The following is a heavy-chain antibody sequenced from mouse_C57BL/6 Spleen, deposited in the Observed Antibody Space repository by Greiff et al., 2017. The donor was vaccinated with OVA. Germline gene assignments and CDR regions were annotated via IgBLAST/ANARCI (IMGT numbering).Heavy chain of an antibody. D-gene: IGHD1-1*01. V-gene: IGHV3-6*01. CDR1: GYSITSGYY. J-gene: IGHJ2*01. CDR3: ARGGTYGYFDY. CDR2: ISYDGSN. Sequence: ESGPGLVKPSQPLSLTCSVTGYSITSGYYWNWIRQFPGNKLEWMGYISYDGSNNYNPSLKNRISITRDTSKNQFFLKLNSVTTEDTATYYCARGGTYGYFDYWGQGTTLTVSS.